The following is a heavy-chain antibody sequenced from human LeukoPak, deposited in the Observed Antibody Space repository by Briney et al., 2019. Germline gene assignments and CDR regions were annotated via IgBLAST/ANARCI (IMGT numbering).Heavy chain of an antibody. CDR2: INPSGGST. J-gene: IGHJ4*02. V-gene: IGHV1-46*01. CDR1: GYTFTSYY. CDR3: VRVDGSPDF. Sequence: ASVKVSCKASGYTFTSYYMHWVRQAPGQGLEWMGIINPSGGSTSYAQKFQGRVTFTRSTSISTAYMELSSLRSEDTAVYYCVRVDGSPDFWGQGTLITVSS. D-gene: IGHD3-22*01.